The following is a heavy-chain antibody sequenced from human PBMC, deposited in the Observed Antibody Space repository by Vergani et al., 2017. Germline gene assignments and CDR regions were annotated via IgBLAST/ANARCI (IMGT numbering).Heavy chain of an antibody. V-gene: IGHV3-48*03. J-gene: IGHJ4*02. Sequence: EVQLVESGGGLVQPGGSLRLSCAASGFTFSSYEMNWVRQVPGKGLEWVSYISSSGSTIYYADSVKGRFTISRDNAKNSLYLQMNSLRAEDTAVYYCAGRGYSGYDWGDYWGQGTLVAVSS. CDR1: GFTFSSYE. CDR2: ISSSGSTI. CDR3: AGRGYSGYDWGDY. D-gene: IGHD5-12*01.